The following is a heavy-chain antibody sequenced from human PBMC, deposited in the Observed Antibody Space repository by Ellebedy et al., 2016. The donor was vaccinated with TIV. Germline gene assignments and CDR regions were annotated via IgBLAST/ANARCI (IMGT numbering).Heavy chain of an antibody. CDR2: ISGGSENT. V-gene: IGHV3-23*01. CDR3: ARIQTNWYFNL. CDR1: GFSFSSFA. D-gene: IGHD1-1*01. Sequence: GESLKISCTASGFSFSSFAMSWARRAPGKGLEWVSAISGGSENTFYAASVKGRFTISRDNSNNTLYLQLNSLRAEDTALFYCARIQTNWYFNLWGRGTLVTVSS. J-gene: IGHJ2*01.